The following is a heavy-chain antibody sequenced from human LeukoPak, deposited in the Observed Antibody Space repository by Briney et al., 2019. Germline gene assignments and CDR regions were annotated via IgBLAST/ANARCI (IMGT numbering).Heavy chain of an antibody. CDR3: AKLRRSTVPSDY. V-gene: IGHV3-23*01. D-gene: IGHD4-17*01. J-gene: IGHJ4*02. Sequence: GGSLRLSCAASGFTFSIYAMSWVRQAPGKGLEWVSTISSSGGDTFYADSVKGRFTISRDNSKNTLYLQVNSLRAEDTAIYYCAKLRRSTVPSDYWGQGTLVTVSS. CDR1: GFTFSIYA. CDR2: ISSSGGDT.